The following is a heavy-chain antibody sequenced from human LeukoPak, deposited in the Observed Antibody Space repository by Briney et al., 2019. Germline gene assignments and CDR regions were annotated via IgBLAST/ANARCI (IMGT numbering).Heavy chain of an antibody. CDR2: ISYDGSNK. D-gene: IGHD3-10*01. V-gene: IGHV3-30*01. CDR3: ARDLYYYGSGSYYPPGY. Sequence: GGPLRLSCAASGFTFSSYAMHWVRQAPGKGLECVAVISYDGSNKYYADSVKGRFTISRDNSKNTLYLQMNSLRAEDTAVYYCARDLYYYGSGSYYPPGYWGQGTLVTVSS. CDR1: GFTFSSYA. J-gene: IGHJ4*02.